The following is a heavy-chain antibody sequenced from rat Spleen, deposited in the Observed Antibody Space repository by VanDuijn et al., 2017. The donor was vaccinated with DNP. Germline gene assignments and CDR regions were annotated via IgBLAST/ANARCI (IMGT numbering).Heavy chain of an antibody. Sequence: EVQLVESGGGLVQPGRSLKLSCAASGFTFSDYNMAWVRQAPKKGLEWVATISYDGSSTYYRDSVKGRFTISRENAKSTLYLQMDSLRSEDTATYYCARHDYGNWFAYWGQGTLVTVSS. CDR3: ARHDYGNWFAY. D-gene: IGHD1-11*01. V-gene: IGHV5-7*01. J-gene: IGHJ3*01. CDR1: GFTFSDYN. CDR2: ISYDGSST.